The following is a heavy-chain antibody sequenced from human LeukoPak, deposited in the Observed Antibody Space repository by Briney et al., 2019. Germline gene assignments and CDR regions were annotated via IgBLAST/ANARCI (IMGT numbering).Heavy chain of an antibody. D-gene: IGHD6-13*01. CDR1: GFTFSSYA. V-gene: IGHV3-23*01. CDR3: AIKLAAAGTDY. Sequence: GESLRLSCAASGFTFSSYAMSWRRQAPGKGLEWVSAISGSGCSTYYADSVKGRFTISRDNSKNTLYLQMNSLRAEDTAVYYCAIKLAAAGTDYWGQGTLVTVSS. CDR2: ISGSGCST. J-gene: IGHJ4*02.